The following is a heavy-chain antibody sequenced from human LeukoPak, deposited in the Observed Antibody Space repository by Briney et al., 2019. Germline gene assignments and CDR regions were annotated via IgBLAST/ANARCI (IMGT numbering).Heavy chain of an antibody. V-gene: IGHV4-59*08. D-gene: IGHD1-1*01. CDR1: GGSISNYY. Sequence: SETLSLTCSVSGGSISNYYWTWIRQPPGKGLEWIGYIYYSGNTNYNPSLKSRVTILLDTSKNQLSLKLTSVTAADTAVYYCARCSRGTSVGMDVWGQGTTVTVSS. CDR3: ARCSRGTSVGMDV. CDR2: IYYSGNT. J-gene: IGHJ6*02.